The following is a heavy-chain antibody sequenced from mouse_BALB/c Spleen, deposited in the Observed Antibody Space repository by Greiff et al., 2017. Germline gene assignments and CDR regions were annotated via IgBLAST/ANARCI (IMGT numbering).Heavy chain of an antibody. Sequence: DVHLVESGGGLVKPGGSLKLSCAASGFTFSSYTMSWVRQTPEKRLEWVATISSGGSYTYYPDSVKGRFTISRDNAKNTLYLQMSSLKSEDTAMYYCTRGTLTGAMDYWGQGTSVTVSS. CDR1: GFTFSSYT. CDR2: ISSGGSYT. V-gene: IGHV5-6-4*01. J-gene: IGHJ4*01. CDR3: TRGTLTGAMDY.